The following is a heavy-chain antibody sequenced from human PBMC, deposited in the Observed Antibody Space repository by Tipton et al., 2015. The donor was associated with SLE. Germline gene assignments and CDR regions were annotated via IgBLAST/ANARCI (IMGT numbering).Heavy chain of an antibody. CDR1: GGSISGHF. CDR2: IYNSGTT. Sequence: TLSLTCTVSGGSISGHFWSWIRQPPGKGLEWIGIIYNSGTTNYNPSLRSRVTISVDTSKNQFSLKLSSVTAADTAVYYCARDAPAIYSGSDYWGQGTLVTVSS. J-gene: IGHJ4*02. V-gene: IGHV4-59*11. CDR3: ARDAPAIYSGSDY. D-gene: IGHD1-26*01.